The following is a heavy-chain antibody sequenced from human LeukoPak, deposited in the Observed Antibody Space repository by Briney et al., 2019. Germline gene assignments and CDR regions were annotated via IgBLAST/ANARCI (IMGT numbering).Heavy chain of an antibody. D-gene: IGHD3-22*01. J-gene: IGHJ4*02. Sequence: ASVKVSCKASGGTFSSYAISWVRQAPGQGLEWMGRIIPIFGTANYAQKFQGRVTITTAESTSTAYMELSSLRSEDTAVYYCARILQENYYDSSGYYGYWGQGTLVTVSS. V-gene: IGHV1-69*05. CDR3: ARILQENYYDSSGYYGY. CDR2: IIPIFGTA. CDR1: GGTFSSYA.